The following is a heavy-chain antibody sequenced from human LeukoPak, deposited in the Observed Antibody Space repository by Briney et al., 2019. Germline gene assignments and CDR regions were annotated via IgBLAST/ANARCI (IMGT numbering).Heavy chain of an antibody. CDR2: IIPILGTA. V-gene: IGHV1-69*05. D-gene: IGHD3-10*01. J-gene: IGHJ6*03. CDR1: GATFTSYA. Sequence: ASVKLSCKASGATFTSYAISWVRQAPGQGLRWRGGIIPILGTALYAQKFQGSVTITTDESTSTAYMELSSLRSEDTAVYYCARAMVRGAYYYYYYMDVWGKGTTVTVSS. CDR3: ARAMVRGAYYYYYYMDV.